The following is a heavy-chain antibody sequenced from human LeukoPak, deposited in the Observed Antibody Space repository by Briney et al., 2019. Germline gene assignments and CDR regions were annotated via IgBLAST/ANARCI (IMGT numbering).Heavy chain of an antibody. CDR1: GGSFSGYY. V-gene: IGHV4-34*01. Sequence: SETLSLTCAVYGGSFSGYYWSWIRQPPGKGLEWIGEVNHSGSTNYNPSLKSRVTISVDTSKNQFSLKLSSVTAADTAVYYCARGWIQLWLSAPFFDYWGQGTLVTVSS. D-gene: IGHD5-18*01. CDR2: VNHSGST. J-gene: IGHJ4*02. CDR3: ARGWIQLWLSAPFFDY.